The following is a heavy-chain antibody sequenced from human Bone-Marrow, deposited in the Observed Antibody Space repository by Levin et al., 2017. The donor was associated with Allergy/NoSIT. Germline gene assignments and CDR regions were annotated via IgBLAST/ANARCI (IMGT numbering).Heavy chain of an antibody. CDR3: ARTAYSRIYYFEY. CDR1: GFTFSTSG. J-gene: IGHJ4*02. D-gene: IGHD6-13*01. CDR2: ISKDGSDE. Sequence: QAGGSLRLSCVGSGFTFSTSGMHWVRQAPGKGLEWVAVISKDGSDENYADSVRGRFTISRDNAKNTLYLQMRSLRVEDTAVYYCARTAYSRIYYFEYWGQGTLVTVSS. V-gene: IGHV3-30*03.